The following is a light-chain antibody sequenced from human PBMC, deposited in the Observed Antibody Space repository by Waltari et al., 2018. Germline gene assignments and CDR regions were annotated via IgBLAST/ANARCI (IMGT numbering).Light chain of an antibody. Sequence: IVLTQSPDTLSLSPGHRATLSCRARQTTNNNFLDWYQQKPGQAPRRIIHGASSRDSGFPDRFSGSGSGTDFTLNINSVKAEDAAVYYCQQYDGSVLTFGGGTKVEI. CDR1: QTTNNNF. V-gene: IGKV3-20*01. J-gene: IGKJ4*01. CDR3: QQYDGSVLT. CDR2: GAS.